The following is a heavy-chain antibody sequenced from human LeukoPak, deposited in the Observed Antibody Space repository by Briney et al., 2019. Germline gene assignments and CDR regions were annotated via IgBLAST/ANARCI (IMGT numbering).Heavy chain of an antibody. CDR3: ARQYIYGDPPAFDI. Sequence: SETLTLSCTVSGVTISSYSWSWIRQPPGKGLEWIAYMYSRGSTNDNPSLKSRVTISRDTSKNSLSLQVASVTAADTAMYYCARQYIYGDPPAFDIGGQGTMVTVS. J-gene: IGHJ3*02. CDR1: GVTISSYS. V-gene: IGHV4-59*08. D-gene: IGHD4-17*01. CDR2: MYSRGST.